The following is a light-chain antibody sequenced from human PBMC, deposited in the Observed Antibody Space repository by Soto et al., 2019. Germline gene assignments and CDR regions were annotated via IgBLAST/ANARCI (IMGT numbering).Light chain of an antibody. V-gene: IGKV3-15*01. CDR1: QSISNS. CDR2: GSS. Sequence: EIVMTQSPATLSLSPGERATLSCRASQSISNSLAWYQQKPGQAPRLLIFGSSTRAPGIPARFSASGSETEFTLTITTLQSEDFAVYYCQQYNSWPRTFGQGTKVDI. CDR3: QQYNSWPRT. J-gene: IGKJ1*01.